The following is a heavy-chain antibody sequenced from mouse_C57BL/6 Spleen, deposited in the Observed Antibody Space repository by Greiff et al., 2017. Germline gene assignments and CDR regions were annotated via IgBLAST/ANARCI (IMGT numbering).Heavy chain of an antibody. CDR1: GYSFTDYN. J-gene: IGHJ1*03. D-gene: IGHD1-1*01. Sequence: EVKLQESGPELVKPGASVKISCKASGYSFTDYNMNWVKQSNGKSLEWIGVINPNYGTTSYNQKFKGKATLTVDQSSSTAYMQLNSLTSEDSAVYYCARSDYGSSYVYLDVWGTGTTVTVSS. CDR2: INPNYGTT. V-gene: IGHV1-39*01. CDR3: ARSDYGSSYVYLDV.